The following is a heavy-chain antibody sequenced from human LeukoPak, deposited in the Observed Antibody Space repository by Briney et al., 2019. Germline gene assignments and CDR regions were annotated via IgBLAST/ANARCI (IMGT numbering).Heavy chain of an antibody. CDR3: ARGPITGTTWYFDL. J-gene: IGHJ2*01. CDR2: IYHSGST. V-gene: IGHV4-30-2*01. Sequence: SETLSLTCAVSGGSISSGGYSWSWIRQPPGEGLEWIGYIYHSGSTYYNPSLKSRVTISVDRSKNQFSLKLSSVTAADTAVYYCARGPITGTTWYFDLWGRGTLVTVSS. D-gene: IGHD1/OR15-1a*01. CDR1: GGSISSGGYS.